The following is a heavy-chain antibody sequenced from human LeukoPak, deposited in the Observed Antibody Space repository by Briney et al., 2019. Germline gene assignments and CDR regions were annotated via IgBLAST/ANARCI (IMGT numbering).Heavy chain of an antibody. V-gene: IGHV3-7*03. Sequence: PVGSLRLSCAASGFTFSSYWMSWVRQAPGKGREWGANIKQDGSEKYYVDSVKGRFTISRDNAKNSLYLQMRGHRAEYPAVNYSARETPHYLAHWRQGTLDTVSS. CDR3: ARETPHYLAH. D-gene: IGHD1-26*01. CDR1: GFTFSSYW. CDR2: IKQDGSEK. J-gene: IGHJ4*02.